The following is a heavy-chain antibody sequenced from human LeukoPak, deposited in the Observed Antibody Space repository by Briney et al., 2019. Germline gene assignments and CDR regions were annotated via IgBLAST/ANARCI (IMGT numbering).Heavy chain of an antibody. Sequence: PGGSLRLSCAASGFTFDDYAMHWVRQAPGKGLEWVSLISWDGGSTYYADSVKGRFTISRDNSKNSLYLQMNSLRAEDTALYYCAEDYCSSTSCYALDYWGRGTLVTVSS. CDR1: GFTFDDYA. CDR3: AEDYCSSTSCYALDY. CDR2: ISWDGGST. V-gene: IGHV3-43D*04. J-gene: IGHJ4*02. D-gene: IGHD2-2*01.